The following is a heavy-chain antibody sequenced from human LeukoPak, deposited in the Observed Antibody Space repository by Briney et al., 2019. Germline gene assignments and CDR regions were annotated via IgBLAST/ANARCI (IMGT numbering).Heavy chain of an antibody. Sequence: SETLSLTCTVSGGSFSSNSYYWGWIRQPPGKGLEWIGSMYYSGSTYYNPSLKSRVTISIDTSKNQFSLKLNSVTAADTAVYYCARGTPPSSSCYDYWAREPWSPSPQ. CDR2: MYYSGST. CDR3: ARGTPPSSSCYDY. D-gene: IGHD6-13*01. V-gene: IGHV4-39*07. CDR1: GGSFSSNSYY. J-gene: IGHJ4*02.